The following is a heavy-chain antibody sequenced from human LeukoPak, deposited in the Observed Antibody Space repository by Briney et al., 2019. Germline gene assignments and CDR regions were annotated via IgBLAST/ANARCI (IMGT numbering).Heavy chain of an antibody. V-gene: IGHV3-23*01. J-gene: IGHJ4*02. D-gene: IGHD3-22*01. CDR1: GFTFSSYG. Sequence: GGTLRLSCAASGFTFSSYGMSWVRQAPGKGLEWVSAISGSGGSTYYADSVKGRFTISRDNSKNTLYLQMNSLRAEDTAVYYRAKDRHEYYYDSSGYYFDYWGQGTLVTVSS. CDR2: ISGSGGST. CDR3: AKDRHEYYYDSSGYYFDY.